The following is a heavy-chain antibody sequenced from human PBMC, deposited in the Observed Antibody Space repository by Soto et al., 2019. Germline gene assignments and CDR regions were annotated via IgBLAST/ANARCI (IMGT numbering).Heavy chain of an antibody. J-gene: IGHJ5*02. CDR1: GFTVSSHY. V-gene: IGHV3-66*04. Sequence: PGGSLRLSCAVSGFTVSSHYMSWVRQAPGKGLEWVSVIYSGGSTYYADSVKGRFTISRDSSKNTLYLQMNSLRAEDTAVYYCARHDWFDPWGQGTLVTVSS. CDR3: ARHDWFDP. CDR2: IYSGGST.